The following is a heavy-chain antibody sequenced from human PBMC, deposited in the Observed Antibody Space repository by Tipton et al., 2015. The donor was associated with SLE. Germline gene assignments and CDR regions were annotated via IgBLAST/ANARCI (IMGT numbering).Heavy chain of an antibody. CDR2: IYYSGST. Sequence: TLSLTCTVSGGSISSYYWSWIRQPPGKGLEWIGYIYYSGSTNYNPSLKSRVTISVDTSKNQFSLKLSSVTAADTAVYYCAGDAPIFGDPPGWSMDVWGKGTTVTISS. CDR3: AGDAPIFGDPPGWSMDV. V-gene: IGHV4-59*01. D-gene: IGHD3-3*01. J-gene: IGHJ6*03. CDR1: GGSISSYY.